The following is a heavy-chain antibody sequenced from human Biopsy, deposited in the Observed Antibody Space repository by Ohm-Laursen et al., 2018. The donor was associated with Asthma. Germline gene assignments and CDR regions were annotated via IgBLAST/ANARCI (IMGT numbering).Heavy chain of an antibody. CDR1: GDSITRGGCC. CDR2: IHHSGTS. J-gene: IGHJ4*02. Sequence: SQPLSLTCAVSGDSITRGGCCWNWIRQHPGKGLEWIGYIHHSGTSYFNPSLKSRVSFSRDTSKNQFSLRLSSVTAADTAMYYCARIPRRGGSYFVDYWGQGTLVTVSS. CDR3: ARIPRRGGSYFVDY. D-gene: IGHD2-15*01. V-gene: IGHV4-31*11.